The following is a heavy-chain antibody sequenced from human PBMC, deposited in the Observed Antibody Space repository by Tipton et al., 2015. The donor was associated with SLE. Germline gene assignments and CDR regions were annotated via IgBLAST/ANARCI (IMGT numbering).Heavy chain of an antibody. V-gene: IGHV4-39*07. CDR2: VFYSGRT. J-gene: IGHJ6*03. Sequence: LRLSCIVSGGSITSSYYYWAWVRQSPGKGLEWIGTVFYSGRTYHNLSLRSRVTISVDTSKNQFSLKLSSVTAADTAVYYCARDQSNDSYYYYYMDVWGKGTTVTVSS. D-gene: IGHD1-1*01. CDR1: GGSITSSYYY. CDR3: ARDQSNDSYYYYYMDV.